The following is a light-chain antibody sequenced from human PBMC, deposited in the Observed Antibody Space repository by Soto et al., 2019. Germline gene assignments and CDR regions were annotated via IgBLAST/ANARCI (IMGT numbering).Light chain of an antibody. CDR1: QSITNW. V-gene: IGKV1-39*01. Sequence: DIQMTQSPSSLSASVGDRVTITCRASQSITNWLAWYQQKPGKAPKLLIYAASSLQSGVSSRFSGSGSGTDFTLTISSLQPEDFATYYCQQSYSPSSITFGQGTRLEIK. CDR3: QQSYSPSSIT. CDR2: AAS. J-gene: IGKJ5*01.